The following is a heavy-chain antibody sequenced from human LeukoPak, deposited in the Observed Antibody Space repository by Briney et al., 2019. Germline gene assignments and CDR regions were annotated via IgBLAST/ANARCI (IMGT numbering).Heavy chain of an antibody. CDR1: GFTFSSYS. V-gene: IGHV3-48*04. Sequence: PGGSLRLSCAASGFTFSSYSMNWVRQAPGKGLEWVSYISSSGSTIYYADSVKGRFTISRDNAKNSLYLQMNSLRAEDTAVYYCARPNAPERYCSSTSCYYEYWGQGTLVTVSS. D-gene: IGHD2-2*01. CDR2: ISSSGSTI. CDR3: ARPNAPERYCSSTSCYYEY. J-gene: IGHJ4*02.